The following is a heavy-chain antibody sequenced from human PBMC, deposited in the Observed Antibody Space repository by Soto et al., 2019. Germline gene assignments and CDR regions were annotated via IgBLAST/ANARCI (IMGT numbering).Heavy chain of an antibody. V-gene: IGHV4-31*03. J-gene: IGHJ5*02. CDR3: ARASLGYCSSTSCRSNWFDP. CDR1: GGSIRSGGYY. D-gene: IGHD2-2*01. CDR2: IYYTGST. Sequence: QVQLQESGPGLVKPSQTLSLTCTVSGGSIRSGGYYWTWIRQHPGKGREWIGYIYYTGSTYYNPSIKSRVTISVDTSKNQFSLKLSSVTAADTAVYYCARASLGYCSSTSCRSNWFDPWGQGTLVTVSS.